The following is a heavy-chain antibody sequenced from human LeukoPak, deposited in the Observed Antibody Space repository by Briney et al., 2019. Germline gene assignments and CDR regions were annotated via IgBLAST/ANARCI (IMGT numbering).Heavy chain of an antibody. J-gene: IGHJ6*03. Sequence: GGSLRLSCAASGFTFSSHWMSWVRQAPGKGLEWVANIKQDGSEKYYVDSVKGRFTISRDNAKNSLFLQMNSLRAEDTAVYYCARALPGYYDTRGRYYYMDVWGKGTTVTVSS. D-gene: IGHD3-22*01. CDR2: IKQDGSEK. CDR1: GFTFSSHW. CDR3: ARALPGYYDTRGRYYYMDV. V-gene: IGHV3-7*01.